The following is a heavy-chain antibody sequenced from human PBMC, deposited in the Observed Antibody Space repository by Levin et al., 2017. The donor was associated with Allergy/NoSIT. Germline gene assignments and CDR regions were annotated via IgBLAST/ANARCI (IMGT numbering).Heavy chain of an antibody. D-gene: IGHD6-19*01. CDR1: GFTFDDYA. V-gene: IGHV3-9*01. J-gene: IGHJ4*02. CDR2: ISWNSGSI. CDR3: AKDFGGSGDY. Sequence: LSLTCAASGFTFDDYAMHWVRQAPGKGLEWVSGISWNSGSIGYADSVKGRFTISRDNAKNSLYLQMNSLRAEDTALYYCAKDFGGSGDYWGQGTLVTVSS.